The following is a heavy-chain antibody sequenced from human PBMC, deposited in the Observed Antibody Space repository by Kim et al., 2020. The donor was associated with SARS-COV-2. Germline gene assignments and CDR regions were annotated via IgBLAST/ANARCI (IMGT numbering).Heavy chain of an antibody. CDR1: GFIFNTYW. V-gene: IGHV3-7*01. CDR2: IKYDGSER. D-gene: IGHD3-3*01. CDR3: ARITIVREIGAFDAFDI. J-gene: IGHJ3*02. Sequence: GGSLRISCATSGFIFNTYWMTWVRQAPGKGLEWVATIKYDGSERYYVDSAQGRFTVSRDNAKNSMFLQLNSLRADDTAVYFCARITIVREIGAFDAFDIWGQGTWVTVSS.